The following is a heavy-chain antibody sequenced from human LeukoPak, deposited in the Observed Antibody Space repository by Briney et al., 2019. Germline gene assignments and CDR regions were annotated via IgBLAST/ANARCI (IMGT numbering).Heavy chain of an antibody. CDR2: IYYSGST. CDR1: GGSISSYY. D-gene: IGHD6-13*01. Sequence: SETLSLTCTVSGGSISSYYWSWIRQPPGKGLEWIGYIYYSGSTNYNPSLKSRVTISVDTSKNQFSLKLSFVTAADTAVYYCARGAAAAAWFDPWGQGTLVTVSS. V-gene: IGHV4-59*01. J-gene: IGHJ5*02. CDR3: ARGAAAAAWFDP.